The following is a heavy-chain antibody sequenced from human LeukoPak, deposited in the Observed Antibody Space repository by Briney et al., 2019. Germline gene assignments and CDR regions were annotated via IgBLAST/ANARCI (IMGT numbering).Heavy chain of an antibody. CDR2: IYTSGST. D-gene: IGHD6-13*01. Sequence: SETLSLTCTVSGGSISSYYWSWIRQPAGKGLEWIGRIYTSGSTNYNPSLKSRVTMSVDTSKNQFSLKLSSVTAADTAVYYCARTPAGTGYYYMDVWGKGTTVTVSS. CDR1: GGSISSYY. J-gene: IGHJ6*03. CDR3: ARTPAGTGYYYMDV. V-gene: IGHV4-4*07.